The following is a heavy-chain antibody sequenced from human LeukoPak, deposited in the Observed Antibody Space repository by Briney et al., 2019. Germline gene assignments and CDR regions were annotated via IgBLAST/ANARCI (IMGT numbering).Heavy chain of an antibody. CDR3: ARGTGYSSSCYEAFDI. D-gene: IGHD6-13*01. V-gene: IGHV4-38-2*01. J-gene: IGHJ3*02. Sequence: SETLSLTCAVSGYSISSGYYWGWIRQPPGKGLEWIGSIYHSGSTYYNPSLKSRVTISVDTSKNQFSLKLSSVTAADTAVYYCARGTGYSSSCYEAFDIWGQGTMVTVSS. CDR2: IYHSGST. CDR1: GYSISSGYY.